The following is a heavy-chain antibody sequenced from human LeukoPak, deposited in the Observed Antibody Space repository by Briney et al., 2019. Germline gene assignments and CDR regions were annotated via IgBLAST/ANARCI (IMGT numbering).Heavy chain of an antibody. CDR2: YRNKANGYTT. V-gene: IGHV3-72*01. J-gene: IGHJ3*01. D-gene: IGHD2-21*02. Sequence: GGSLRLSCTVSGATFSDQYIDWVRQAPGKGLEWVGRYRNKANGYTTEYAASVKGRFAFSRDDSKNSVFLQMNSLKSEDTAVYYCARPARGDDAFDVWGQGTMVTVPS. CDR1: GATFSDQY. CDR3: ARPARGDDAFDV.